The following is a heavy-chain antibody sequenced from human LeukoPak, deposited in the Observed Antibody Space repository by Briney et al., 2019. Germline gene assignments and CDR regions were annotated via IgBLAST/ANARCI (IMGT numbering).Heavy chain of an antibody. CDR1: GLTFSGYA. Sequence: PGGSLRLSCAASGLTFSGYAMSWVPQAPGNGLWRVSAISGSGGSTYYADSVKGRFTISGDNSKNTLYLQMNNLRAEDTAFYYCAKRVPYSSSSVYFDCWGQGTLVTVSS. D-gene: IGHD6-6*01. CDR3: AKRVPYSSSSVYFDC. J-gene: IGHJ4*02. CDR2: ISGSGGST. V-gene: IGHV3-23*01.